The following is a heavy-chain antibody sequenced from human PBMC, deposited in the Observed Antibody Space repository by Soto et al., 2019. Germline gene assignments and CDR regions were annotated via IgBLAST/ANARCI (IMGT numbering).Heavy chain of an antibody. CDR1: GFTFSDYY. CDR2: ISSSGSTI. D-gene: IGHD6-19*01. V-gene: IGHV3-11*01. CDR3: ARDHRRAVPYDY. Sequence: GGSLRLSXAASGFTFSDYYMSWIRQAPGKGLEWVSYISSSGSTIYYADSVKGRFTISRDNAKNSLYLQMNSLRAEDTAVYYCARDHRRAVPYDYWGQGTLVTVSS. J-gene: IGHJ4*02.